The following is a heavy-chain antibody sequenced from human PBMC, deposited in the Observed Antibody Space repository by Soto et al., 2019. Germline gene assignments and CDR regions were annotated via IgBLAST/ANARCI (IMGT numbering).Heavy chain of an antibody. CDR1: GXAFSNYC. D-gene: IGHD3-16*02. CDR3: AKDLDALVWGSHRLES. CDR2: ISADGISK. V-gene: IGHV3-30*18. Sequence: GSLRLSGAASGXAFSNYCIHWVRQAPGKGLEWVAVISADGISKFYAAYVKGRFNISRENSKDTLYLQMDSLRDEDTALYYCAKDLDALVWGSHRLESWGQGTPGTVSS. J-gene: IGHJ4*02.